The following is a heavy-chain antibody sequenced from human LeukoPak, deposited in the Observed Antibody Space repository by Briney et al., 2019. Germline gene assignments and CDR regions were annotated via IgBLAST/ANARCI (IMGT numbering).Heavy chain of an antibody. J-gene: IGHJ4*02. CDR2: IWYDGSNK. CDR3: ARGVVGVVRGARGGYFDY. D-gene: IGHD3-10*01. CDR1: GFTFSSYG. V-gene: IGHV3-33*01. Sequence: GGSLRLSCAASGFTFSSYGMHWVRQAPGKGLEWVAVIWYDGSNKYYADSVKGRFTISRDNSKNTLYLQMNSLRAEETAVYYCARGVVGVVRGARGGYFDYWGQGTLVTVSS.